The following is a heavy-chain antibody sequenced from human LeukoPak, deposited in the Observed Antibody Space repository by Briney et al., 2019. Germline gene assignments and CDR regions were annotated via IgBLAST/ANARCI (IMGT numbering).Heavy chain of an antibody. V-gene: IGHV1-69*04. Sequence: ASVKVSCKASGGTFSSYAISWVRQAPGQGLEWMGRIIPILGILNYAQRFQGRVTITADKSTNTAYVELSSLRSEDTAVYYCARDFLWTVAGARWFDPWGQGTLVTVSS. CDR3: ARDFLWTVAGARWFDP. J-gene: IGHJ5*02. D-gene: IGHD6-13*01. CDR2: IIPILGIL. CDR1: GGTFSSYA.